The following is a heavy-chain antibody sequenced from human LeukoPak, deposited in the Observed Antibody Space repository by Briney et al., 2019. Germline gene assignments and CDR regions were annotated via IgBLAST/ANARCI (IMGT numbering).Heavy chain of an antibody. CDR2: ISGSGDTT. J-gene: IGHJ4*02. CDR1: GFAFTDYT. D-gene: IGHD2-15*01. V-gene: IGHV3-23*01. CDR3: AKASYCSGGDCYLGADY. Sequence: PGGSLRLSCSASGFAFTDYTMHWVRQAPGKGLEWVSGISGSGDTTYSADSVKGRFTISRDNSKNTLYLQMNSLRAEDTAVYYCAKASYCSGGDCYLGADYWGQGTLVTVSS.